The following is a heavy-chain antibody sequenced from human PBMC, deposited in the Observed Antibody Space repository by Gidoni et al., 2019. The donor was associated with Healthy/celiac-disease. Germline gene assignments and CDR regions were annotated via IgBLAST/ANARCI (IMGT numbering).Heavy chain of an antibody. CDR2: IYYSGST. J-gene: IGHJ2*01. D-gene: IGHD6-6*01. V-gene: IGHV4-59*01. CDR3: ARDGLPSIAARIPTFGFDL. Sequence: QVQLQESGPGLVKPWETLSLTCTLSGGAISRYYWSWIRQPPGKGLEWIGYIYYSGSTNYNPSLKSRVTISVDTSKTQFSLKLSSVTAPDTAVYYCARDGLPSIAARIPTFGFDLWGRGTLVTVSS. CDR1: GGAISRYY.